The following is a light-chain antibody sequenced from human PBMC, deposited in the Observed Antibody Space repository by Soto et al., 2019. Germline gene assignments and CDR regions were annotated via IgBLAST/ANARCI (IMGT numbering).Light chain of an antibody. Sequence: LTQPASVYGSPGQSITISCTGTSSDVGNYIFVSWYRQHPGKAPKLMIYDINNRPSGVSNRFSGSKSGNTASLTISGLQAEDEADYYCVSYTTSASYVFGTGTKVTVL. CDR2: DIN. V-gene: IGLV2-14*01. CDR1: SSDVGNYIF. CDR3: VSYTTSASYV. J-gene: IGLJ1*01.